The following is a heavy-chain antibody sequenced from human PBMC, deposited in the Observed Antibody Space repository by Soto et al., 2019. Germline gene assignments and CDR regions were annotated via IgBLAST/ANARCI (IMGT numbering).Heavy chain of an antibody. Sequence: GGSLRLSCAASGFSFSDYAMSWVRQPPGKGLEWVSSISRTGDSAYYADSVKGRFAISRDRSENRLSLQMNSLRVEDTAVYYCAKGPDGSGYYHNWFDSWGQGTLVTVSS. V-gene: IGHV3-23*01. CDR3: AKGPDGSGYYHNWFDS. CDR1: GFSFSDYA. D-gene: IGHD3-22*01. J-gene: IGHJ5*01. CDR2: ISRTGDSA.